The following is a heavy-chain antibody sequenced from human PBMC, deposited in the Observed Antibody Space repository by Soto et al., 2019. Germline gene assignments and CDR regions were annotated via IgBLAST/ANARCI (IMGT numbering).Heavy chain of an antibody. Sequence: PGGSMILSCAASGFTVSSNYMSWVRQTTGKGLEWVSVIYSGGSTYYADSVKGRFTTSRDNSKNTLYLQMNSLRAEDTAVYYCARVASCSGGSCYSGAFDIWGKGTMVTVS. CDR3: ARVASCSGGSCYSGAFDI. J-gene: IGHJ3*02. D-gene: IGHD2-15*01. CDR2: IYSGGST. V-gene: IGHV3-66*01. CDR1: GFTVSSNY.